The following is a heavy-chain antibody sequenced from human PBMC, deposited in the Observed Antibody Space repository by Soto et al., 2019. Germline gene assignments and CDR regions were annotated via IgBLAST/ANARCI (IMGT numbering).Heavy chain of an antibody. J-gene: IGHJ5*02. CDR2: INPNSGAT. V-gene: IGHV1-2*02. D-gene: IGHD3-3*01. Sequence: QVQLAQSGAEVKKPGASVKVSCKASGYTFTGYFMHWVRQAPGQGLEWMGWINPNSGATKYAQKFPGRVTLTRDRSINTAYMEMSMLRSDDTAVYYCARGGGTILAPLPWGQGTLVTVSS. CDR1: GYTFTGYF. CDR3: ARGGGTILAPLP.